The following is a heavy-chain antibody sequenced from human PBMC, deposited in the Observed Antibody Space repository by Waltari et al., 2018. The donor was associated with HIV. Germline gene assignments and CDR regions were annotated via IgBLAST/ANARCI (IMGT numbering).Heavy chain of an antibody. CDR3: ARAGRDGKLPPDY. Sequence: EVQLVESGGGSVQPGGSLRLSCAASGFTFNNYWMHWVRQVPGKGLVWVSRINSDGSSTSYADSVKGRFTISRDNAKNTVYLQMNSLRVEDTAVYYCARAGRDGKLPPDYWGQGTLVTVSS. CDR2: INSDGSST. V-gene: IGHV3-74*01. CDR1: GFTFNNYW. D-gene: IGHD1-26*01. J-gene: IGHJ4*02.